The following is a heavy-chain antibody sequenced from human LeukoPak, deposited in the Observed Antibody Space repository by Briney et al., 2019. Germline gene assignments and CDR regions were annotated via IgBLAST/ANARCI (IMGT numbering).Heavy chain of an antibody. CDR2: ISGSGGST. CDR1: GFIFSRYA. J-gene: IGHJ4*02. CDR3: AKAVGGTRYYFDY. V-gene: IGHV3-23*01. Sequence: HSGGSLRLSCAASGFIFSRYAMSWVRQAPGKGLEWVSGISGSGGSTYYADSVKGRFTISRDNSKNTLYLQMNSLRVEDTAVYYCAKAVGGTRYYFDYWGQGTLVTVSS. D-gene: IGHD1-26*01.